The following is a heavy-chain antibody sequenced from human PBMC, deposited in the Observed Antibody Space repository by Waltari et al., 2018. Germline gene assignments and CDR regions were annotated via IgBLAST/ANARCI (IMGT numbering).Heavy chain of an antibody. V-gene: IGHV4-34*01. CDR3: ARHGLSIFGVAPTNWFDP. Sequence: QVQLQQWGAGLLKPSETLSLTCAVYGGSFSGYYWSWIRQPPGKGLEWIGSIYHSGSTYSNPSLKSRVTISVDTSKNQFSLKLSSVTAADTAVYYCARHGLSIFGVAPTNWFDPWGQGTLVTVSS. CDR1: GGSFSGYY. J-gene: IGHJ5*02. CDR2: IYHSGST. D-gene: IGHD3-3*01.